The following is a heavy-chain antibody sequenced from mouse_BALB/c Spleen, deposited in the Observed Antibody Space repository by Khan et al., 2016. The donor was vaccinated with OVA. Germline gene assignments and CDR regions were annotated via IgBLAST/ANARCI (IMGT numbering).Heavy chain of an antibody. V-gene: IGHV5-9*02. CDR3: ACYYGSSYDYAMDY. Sequence: EVELVESGGGLVKPGGSLKLSCAASGFAFSSYDMSWVRQTPEKRLEWVATISSGGSYTYYPDSVKGRFTISRDNARNTLYLQMSSRRSEDTALYYCACYYGSSYDYAMDYWGQGTSVTVSS. CDR2: ISSGGSYT. J-gene: IGHJ4*01. D-gene: IGHD1-1*01. CDR1: GFAFSSYD.